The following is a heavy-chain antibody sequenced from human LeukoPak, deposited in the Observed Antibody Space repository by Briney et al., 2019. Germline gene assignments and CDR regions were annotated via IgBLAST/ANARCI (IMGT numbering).Heavy chain of an antibody. V-gene: IGHV3-74*01. D-gene: IGHD5-18*01. CDR3: ARAYVGTDTVDFDY. CDR2: IKGDGSYI. CDR1: GFSFSSYW. Sequence: PGGSLRLSCAASGFSFSSYWMHWVRQAPGKGLVWVSRIKGDGSYITYADSVKGRFTISRDNARNTLYLQMNSLRADDTAVYYCARAYVGTDTVDFDYWGQGTLVTVSS. J-gene: IGHJ4*02.